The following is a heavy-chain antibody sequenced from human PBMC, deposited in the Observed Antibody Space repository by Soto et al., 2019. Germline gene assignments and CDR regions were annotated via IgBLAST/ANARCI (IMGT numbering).Heavy chain of an antibody. J-gene: IGHJ4*02. V-gene: IGHV3-15*01. CDR3: TTDDPINRN. Sequence: EVQLVECGGGLVKAGESLRVSCAASGFTFSNAWMSWVRQAPGRGLEWVGRIKSKTNGGTTDYAAPVKGRFSISRDDSKNTVYLQMNSLKTEDTAVYYCTTDDPINRNWGQGTLVTVSS. CDR1: GFTFSNAW. CDR2: IKSKTNGGTT.